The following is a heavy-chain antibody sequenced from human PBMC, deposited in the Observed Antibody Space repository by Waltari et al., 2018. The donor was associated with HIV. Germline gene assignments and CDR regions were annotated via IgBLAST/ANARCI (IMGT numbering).Heavy chain of an antibody. Sequence: EVQLVESGGGLVQPGGSLRRSCDAPGFTSRRSCLSCLRPAPGKGLEWVDNIKQDGSEKYYVDSVKCRFTISRDNAKNSLYLQMNSLRAEDTAVYYCARSPYYYDSSGYYLFYFDYWGQGTLVTVSS. CDR3: ARSPYYYDSSGYYLFYFDY. V-gene: IGHV3-7*01. D-gene: IGHD3-22*01. CDR1: GFTSRRSC. J-gene: IGHJ4*02. CDR2: IKQDGSEK.